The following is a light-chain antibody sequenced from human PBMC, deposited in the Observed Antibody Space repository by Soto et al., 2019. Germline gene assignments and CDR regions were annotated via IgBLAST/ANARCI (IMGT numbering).Light chain of an antibody. Sequence: IMVTQSPATLSVSPGERATLSCRASQSVNSNLAWYQQKPGQAPRLLIYGASTRATDIPARFSGSGSGTEFTLTISNLQSEDFAIYYCQQYNDWLWTFGQGTKVDIK. CDR2: GAS. J-gene: IGKJ1*01. CDR1: QSVNSN. V-gene: IGKV3-15*01. CDR3: QQYNDWLWT.